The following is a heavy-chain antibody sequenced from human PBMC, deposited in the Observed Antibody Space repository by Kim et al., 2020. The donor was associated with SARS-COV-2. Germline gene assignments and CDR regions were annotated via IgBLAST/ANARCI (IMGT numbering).Heavy chain of an antibody. V-gene: IGHV3-11*05. J-gene: IGHJ4*02. Sequence: GGSLRLSCAASGFTFSDYYMSWIRQAPGKGLEWVSYISSSSSYTNYADSVKGRFTISRDNAKNSLYLQMNSLRAEDTAVYYCARGAAGSQARGYFDYWGQGTLVTVSS. CDR1: GFTFSDYY. CDR2: ISSSSSYT. CDR3: ARGAAGSQARGYFDY. D-gene: IGHD6-13*01.